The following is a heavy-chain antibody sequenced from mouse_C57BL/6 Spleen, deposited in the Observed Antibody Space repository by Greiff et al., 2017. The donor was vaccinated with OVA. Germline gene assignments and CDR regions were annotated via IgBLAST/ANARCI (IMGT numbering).Heavy chain of an antibody. CDR3: ARSPYDYDAMDY. J-gene: IGHJ4*01. CDR1: GFSLTSYG. CDR2: IWSGGST. V-gene: IGHV2-2*01. Sequence: VKLVESGPGLVQPSQSLSIPCTVSGFSLTSYGVHWVRQSPGKGLEWLGVIWSGGSTDYNAAFISRLSISKDNSKSNVFFKMNSLQADDTAIYYSARSPYDYDAMDYWGQGTSVTVSS.